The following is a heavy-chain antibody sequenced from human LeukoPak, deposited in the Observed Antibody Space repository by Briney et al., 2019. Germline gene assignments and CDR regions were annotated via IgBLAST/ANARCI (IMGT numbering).Heavy chain of an antibody. CDR1: GGSISSSNW. J-gene: IGHJ6*03. D-gene: IGHD3-16*01. CDR3: ARETSQKGAHYMDV. V-gene: IGHV4-4*02. CDR2: IYHSGST. Sequence: SGTLSLTCAVSGGSISSSNWWSWVRQPPGKGLEWIGEIYHSGSTNYNPSLKSRVTISVDTSKNQFSLKLSSVTAADTAVYYCARETSQKGAHYMDVWGKGTTVTISS.